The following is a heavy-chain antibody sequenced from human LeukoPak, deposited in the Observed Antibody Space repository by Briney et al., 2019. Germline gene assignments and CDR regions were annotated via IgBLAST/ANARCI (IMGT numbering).Heavy chain of an antibody. Sequence: GGSLRLSCAASGVTFRTYAMSWVRQAPGKGLDWVSAISTGGKTYYADSVKGRFTISRDNSKNTLYLQMNSLRAEDTAVYYCAKGKQWELPFDYWGQGTLVTVSS. V-gene: IGHV3-23*01. D-gene: IGHD1-26*01. CDR1: GVTFRTYA. J-gene: IGHJ4*02. CDR3: AKGKQWELPFDY. CDR2: ISTGGKT.